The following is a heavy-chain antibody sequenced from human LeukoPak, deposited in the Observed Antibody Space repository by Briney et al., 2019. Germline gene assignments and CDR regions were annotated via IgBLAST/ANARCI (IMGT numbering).Heavy chain of an antibody. D-gene: IGHD5-12*01. J-gene: IGHJ6*03. CDR1: GFTFSSYA. CDR3: ARESGYEHYYYYYMDV. Sequence: PGGSLRLSCAASGFTFSSYAMSWVRQAPGKGLEWVSAISGSGGSTYYADSVNGRFTISRDNAKNSLYLQMNSLRAEDTAVYYCARESGYEHYYYYYMDVWGKGTTVTVSS. V-gene: IGHV3-23*01. CDR2: ISGSGGST.